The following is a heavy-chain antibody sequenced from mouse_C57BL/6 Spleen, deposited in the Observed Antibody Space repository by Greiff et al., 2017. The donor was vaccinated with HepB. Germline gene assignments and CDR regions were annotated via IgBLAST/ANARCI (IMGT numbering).Heavy chain of an antibody. CDR3: ARDFDGYYVGAMDY. CDR1: GYTFTDYY. J-gene: IGHJ4*01. CDR2: INPYNGGT. Sequence: EVKLQQSGPVLVKPGASVKMSCKASGYTFTDYYMNWVKQSHGKSLEWIGVINPYNGGTSYNQKFKGKATLTVDKSSSTAYMELNSLTSEDSAVYYCARDFDGYYVGAMDYWGQGTSVTVSS. V-gene: IGHV1-19*01. D-gene: IGHD2-3*01.